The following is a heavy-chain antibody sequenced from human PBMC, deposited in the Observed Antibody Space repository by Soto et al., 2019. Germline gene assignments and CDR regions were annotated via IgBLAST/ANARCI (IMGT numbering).Heavy chain of an antibody. CDR2: VYSGGST. J-gene: IGHJ2*01. D-gene: IGHD1-1*01. Sequence: ELQLVESGGGLVPPGESLRLSCAASGFSVSNNHMSWVRQAPGKGLECVSVVYSGGSTYYADSVKGRFTISRDKSRNTLYLEMNSLRPEDTAVYFCAREKGERDCFDIGGRGTLVTVS. V-gene: IGHV3-53*04. CDR3: AREKGERDCFDI. CDR1: GFSVSNNH.